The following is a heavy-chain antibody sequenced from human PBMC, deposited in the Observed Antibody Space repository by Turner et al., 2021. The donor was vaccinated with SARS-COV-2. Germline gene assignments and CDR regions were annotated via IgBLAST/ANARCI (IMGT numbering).Heavy chain of an antibody. Sequence: QVQLVQSGAEVKKPGASVKVTCKVSGYTPIEFSLHWVRQAPGKGLEWMGGFDPEDCETIYAKKFQGRVTMTEDTSTDTAYMELSSLRPEDTAVYYCATAPANYYDSSGSKGFYYYYYGMDVWGQGTTVTVSS. CDR2: FDPEDCET. D-gene: IGHD3-22*01. CDR3: ATAPANYYDSSGSKGFYYYYYGMDV. CDR1: GYTPIEFS. J-gene: IGHJ6*02. V-gene: IGHV1-24*01.